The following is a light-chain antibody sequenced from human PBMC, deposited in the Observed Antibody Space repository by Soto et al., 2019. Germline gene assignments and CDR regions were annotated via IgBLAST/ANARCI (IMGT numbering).Light chain of an antibody. V-gene: IGLV1-44*01. Sequence: QSVLTQPPSASGTPGQRVTISCSGSSSNIGKNAVNWYQQLPGTAPKLLIYTNNQRPSGVPDRFSGSKSGTSASLAISGLQSEDEAEYYCAAWDDNLNGVFGGGTKLTDL. CDR1: SSNIGKNA. J-gene: IGLJ2*01. CDR3: AAWDDNLNGV. CDR2: TNN.